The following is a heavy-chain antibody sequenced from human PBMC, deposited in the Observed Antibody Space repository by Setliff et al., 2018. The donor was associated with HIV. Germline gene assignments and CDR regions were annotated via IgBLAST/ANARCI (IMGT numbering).Heavy chain of an antibody. CDR1: GFYFTNAW. D-gene: IGHD3-10*01. CDR2: IKSKIDGETR. J-gene: IGHJ4*02. V-gene: IGHV3-15*05. CDR3: LWFGELPHP. Sequence: PGGSLRLSCAVSGFYFTNAWMTWVRQTPGKGLEWVGRIKSKIDGETRHYAASVKGRFTISRNDSTDTLYLQMNNLAFEDTALYYCLWFGELPHPGGQGTLVTVSS.